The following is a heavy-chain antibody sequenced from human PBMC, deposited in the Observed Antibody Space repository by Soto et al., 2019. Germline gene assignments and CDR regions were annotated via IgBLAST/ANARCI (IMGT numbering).Heavy chain of an antibody. CDR3: ARGVVYYYHYMDV. CDR2: INHSGST. Sequence: SETLSLTCAVYGGYFSGYYWSWIRQPPGKGLEWIGEINHSGSTNYNPSLKSRVTISVDTSKNQFSLKLSSVTAADTAVYYCARGVVYYYHYMDVWGKGTTVTVSS. J-gene: IGHJ6*03. V-gene: IGHV4-34*01. CDR1: GGYFSGYY.